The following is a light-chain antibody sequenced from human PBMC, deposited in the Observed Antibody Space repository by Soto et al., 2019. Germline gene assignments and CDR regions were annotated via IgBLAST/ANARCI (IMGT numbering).Light chain of an antibody. Sequence: EIVLTQSPGTLSLSPGERATLSCRASQSVSSNHLAWYQQKLGQAPRLLIYDASSRATGIPDRFSGSGSGTDFTLTISSLEPEDFAVYYCQQRSNWWTFGQGTKVDIK. CDR2: DAS. V-gene: IGKV3D-20*02. CDR3: QQRSNWWT. J-gene: IGKJ1*01. CDR1: QSVSSNH.